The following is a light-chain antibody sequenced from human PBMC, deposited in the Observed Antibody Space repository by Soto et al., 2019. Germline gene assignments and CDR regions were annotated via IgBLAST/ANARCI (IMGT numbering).Light chain of an antibody. CDR1: SSNIGSNY. J-gene: IGLJ2*01. CDR2: RNN. Sequence: QSVLTQPPSASGTPGQRVTISCSGSSSNIGSNYVYWYQQLPGTAPKLLIYRNNQRPSGVPDRFSGSESGTSASLAISGLRSEDEADYYCAAWDDSLSGRYVVFGGGTKLTVL. CDR3: AAWDDSLSGRYVV. V-gene: IGLV1-47*01.